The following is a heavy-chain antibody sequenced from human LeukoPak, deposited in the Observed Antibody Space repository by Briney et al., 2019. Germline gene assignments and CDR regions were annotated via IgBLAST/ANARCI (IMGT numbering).Heavy chain of an antibody. CDR2: INPSGGST. J-gene: IGHJ4*02. Sequence: ASVKVSCKASGYTFTSYYMHWVRQAPGQGLEWMGIINPSGGSTSYAQKFQGRVTMTRNTSTSTVYMELSSLRSEDTAVYYCSRDGRVGSSSHYYFDYWGKGPLVTVSS. D-gene: IGHD6-13*01. CDR1: GYTFTSYY. CDR3: SRDGRVGSSSHYYFDY. V-gene: IGHV1-46*01.